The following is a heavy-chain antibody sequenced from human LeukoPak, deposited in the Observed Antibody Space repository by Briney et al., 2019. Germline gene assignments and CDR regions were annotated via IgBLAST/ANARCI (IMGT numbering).Heavy chain of an antibody. Sequence: ASVKVSFKASGYTFTSYGISWVRQAPGQGLEWMGWISAYNGNTNYAQKLQGRVTMTTDTSTSTAYMELRSLRSDDTAVYYCARDPPVIAAWIYYGMDVWGQGTTVTVSS. CDR1: GYTFTSYG. CDR3: ARDPPVIAAWIYYGMDV. V-gene: IGHV1-18*01. D-gene: IGHD6-25*01. CDR2: ISAYNGNT. J-gene: IGHJ6*02.